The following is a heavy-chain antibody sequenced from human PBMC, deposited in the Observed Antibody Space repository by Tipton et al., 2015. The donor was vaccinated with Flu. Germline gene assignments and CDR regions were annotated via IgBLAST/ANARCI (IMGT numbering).Heavy chain of an antibody. Sequence: GSLRLSCAASGFTFSSYAMSWVRQAPGEGLEWVSGISGSGGSTYYADSVKGRSTISRDNSKNTLYLQMNSLRAEDTAVYYCAKDLPRDIVVVVAATGFDYWGPGNPGHRLL. CDR2: ISGSGGST. CDR3: AKDLPRDIVVVVAATGFDY. J-gene: IGHJ4*02. CDR1: GFTFSSYA. D-gene: IGHD2-15*01. V-gene: IGHV3-23*01.